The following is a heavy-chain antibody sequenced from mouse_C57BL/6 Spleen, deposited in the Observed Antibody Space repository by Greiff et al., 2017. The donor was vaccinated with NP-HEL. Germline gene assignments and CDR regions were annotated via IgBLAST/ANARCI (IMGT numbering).Heavy chain of an antibody. V-gene: IGHV1-80*01. CDR3: ARDYYSTPYCFDY. J-gene: IGHJ2*01. CDR1: GYAFSSYW. Sequence: VQLQQSGAELVKPGASVKISCKASGYAFSSYWMNWVKQRPGKGLEWIGQIYPGDGDTNYNGKFKGKATLTADKSSSTAYMQLSSLTSEDSAVYFCARDYYSTPYCFDYWGQGTTLTVSS. D-gene: IGHD2-5*01. CDR2: IYPGDGDT.